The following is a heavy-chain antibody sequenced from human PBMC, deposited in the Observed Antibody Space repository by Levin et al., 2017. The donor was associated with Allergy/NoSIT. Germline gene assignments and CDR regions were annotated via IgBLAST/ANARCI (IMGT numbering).Heavy chain of an antibody. CDR1: GILVTTKY. D-gene: IGHD1-26*01. V-gene: IGHV3-53*01. Sequence: GGSLRLSCIASGILVTTKYMTWVRQAPGKGLEWVSVIYSGGGSIYADSVKGRFIISRDKSTNTVFLQMNNLRGEDTAVYYCAVSELVGVTAGFDIWGQGTMVTVSS. J-gene: IGHJ3*02. CDR2: IYSGGGS. CDR3: AVSELVGVTAGFDI.